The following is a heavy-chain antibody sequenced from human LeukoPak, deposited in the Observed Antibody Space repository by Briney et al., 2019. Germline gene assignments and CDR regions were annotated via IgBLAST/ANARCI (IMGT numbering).Heavy chain of an antibody. CDR3: TRLPRETAGDY. CDR2: IHPDSSDK. CDR1: GFTFRHSW. V-gene: IGHV3-7*03. J-gene: IGHJ4*02. Sequence: GGSLRLSCVASGFTFRHSWLSWIRQTPGKGLEWVANIHPDSSDKFYVDSMEGRFTISRDNTKNSLYLQIDNARLDDTGLYYCTRLPRETAGDYWGQGVPVIVSS. D-gene: IGHD1-14*01.